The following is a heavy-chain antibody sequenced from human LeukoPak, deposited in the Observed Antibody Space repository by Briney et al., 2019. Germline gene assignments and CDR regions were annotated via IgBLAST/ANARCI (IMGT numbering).Heavy chain of an antibody. D-gene: IGHD4-17*01. CDR3: GRGAFTVTTPNYFDY. V-gene: IGHV1-18*04. J-gene: IGHJ4*02. CDR2: ISAYNGNT. CDR1: GYTFTIYG. Sequence: ASVTVSCKASGYTFTIYGISWVRRAPGQGLEWLGWISAYNGNTNYAQKLQVRVTMTTDTSTSTAYMELRSLRSDDAAVDYCGRGAFTVTTPNYFDYWGQGTLVTVSS.